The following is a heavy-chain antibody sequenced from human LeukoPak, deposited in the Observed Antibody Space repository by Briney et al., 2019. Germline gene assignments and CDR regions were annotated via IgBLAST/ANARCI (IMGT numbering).Heavy chain of an antibody. CDR3: ARRTIYGSGSYELFDY. D-gene: IGHD3-10*01. CDR1: GGSISSSSYY. CDR2: IYYSGST. J-gene: IGHJ4*02. V-gene: IGHV4-39*01. Sequence: PSETLSLTCTVPGGSISSSSYYWGWIRQPPGKGLEWIGSIYYSGSTYYNPSLKSRVTISVDTSKNQFSLKLSSVTAADTAVYYCARRTIYGSGSYELFDYWGQGTLVTVSS.